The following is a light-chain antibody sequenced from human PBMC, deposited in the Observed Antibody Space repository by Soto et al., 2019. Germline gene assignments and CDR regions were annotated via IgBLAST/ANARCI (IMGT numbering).Light chain of an antibody. CDR1: SSDVGAYNS. V-gene: IGLV2-8*01. Sequence: SVVTQPLAGSWSPGQSVTISCTGTSSDVGAYNSVSWYQQHPGQAPKLLIYEVVKRPSGVPDRFSGPKSGNTASLTVSGLQAEDEADYYCSSFAGSNNYLLFGGGTKVTVL. CDR3: SSFAGSNNYLL. CDR2: EVV. J-gene: IGLJ2*01.